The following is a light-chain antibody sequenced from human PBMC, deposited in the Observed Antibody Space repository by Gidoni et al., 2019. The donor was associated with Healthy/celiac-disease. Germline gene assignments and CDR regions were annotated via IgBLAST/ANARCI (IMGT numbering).Light chain of an antibody. Sequence: DIQMTHSPSSLSASVGDRVTLTCRASQCISNYLAWYLQKPGKVPKLLIYAASTLQSGVPSRFSGSGSGTDFTLTISSLQPEDVETYYCQKYNSAPFTFXXXTKVDIK. CDR3: QKYNSAPFT. CDR2: AAS. V-gene: IGKV1-27*01. J-gene: IGKJ3*01. CDR1: QCISNY.